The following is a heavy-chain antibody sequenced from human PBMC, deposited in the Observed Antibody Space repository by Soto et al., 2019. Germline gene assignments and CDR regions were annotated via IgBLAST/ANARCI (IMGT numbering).Heavy chain of an antibody. J-gene: IGHJ5*02. CDR1: GYSFTSYW. V-gene: IGHV5-10-1*03. CDR3: ARHREPRALDP. CDR2: IDPSDSYT. Sequence: EVQLVQSGAEVKKPGESLRISCKGSGYSFTSYWISWVRQMPGKGLEWMGRIDPSDSYTNYSPSFQCHVTISSDKSISTAYLQWSSRKASDNAMYYCARHREPRALDPWGQGTLVTVSS.